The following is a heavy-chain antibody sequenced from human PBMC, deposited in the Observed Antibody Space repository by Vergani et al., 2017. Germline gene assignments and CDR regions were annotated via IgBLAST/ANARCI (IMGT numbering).Heavy chain of an antibody. V-gene: IGHV3-33*06. Sequence: QVQLVESGGGVVQPGRSLRLSCAASGFTFSSYGMHWVRQAPGKGLEWVAVIWYDGSNKYYADSVKGRFTISRDNSKNTLYLQMNSLRAEDTAVYYCAKGPASLDYWGQGSLVTVSS. J-gene: IGHJ4*02. CDR2: IWYDGSNK. CDR1: GFTFSSYG. CDR3: AKGPASLDY. D-gene: IGHD2-2*01.